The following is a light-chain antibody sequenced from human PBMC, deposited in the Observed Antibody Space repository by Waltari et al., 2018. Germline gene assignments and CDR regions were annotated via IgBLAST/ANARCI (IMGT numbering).Light chain of an antibody. CDR2: TIS. Sequence: QSVLTQPPSASGTPGQRVTISCSGSSSNIGSNYVNWYQQFPGTAPKLLIYTISQRPLWVPVRFSGSKSGTSASLASSGLQSEDEADYYCAAWDGSLNAYVFGAGTKVTVL. CDR1: SSNIGSNY. CDR3: AAWDGSLNAYV. J-gene: IGLJ1*01. V-gene: IGLV1-44*01.